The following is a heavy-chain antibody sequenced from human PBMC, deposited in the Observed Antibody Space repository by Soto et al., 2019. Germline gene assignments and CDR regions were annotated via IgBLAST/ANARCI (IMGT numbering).Heavy chain of an antibody. CDR3: ARDLVTGAGIPRHYHYGMDV. CDR2: ILPILGTA. CDR1: GATFSSNA. J-gene: IGHJ6*02. V-gene: IGHV1-69*06. D-gene: IGHD6-19*01. Sequence: QVQLVQSGAEVKKPGSSVTVSCKASGATFSSNAISWVRQAPGQGLEWMGGILPILGTADYAQKFQGRVTITADKSTSTAYMEMTSLRSEDTAVYYCARDLVTGAGIPRHYHYGMDVWGHGTTVTVSS.